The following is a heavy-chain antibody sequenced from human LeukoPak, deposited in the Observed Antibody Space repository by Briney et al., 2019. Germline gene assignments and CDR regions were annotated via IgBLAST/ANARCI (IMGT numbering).Heavy chain of an antibody. CDR2: IFHSGST. CDR3: ARHSQWGVVEWTFDI. CDR1: GYSISSGYY. Sequence: SETLSLTCGVSGYSISSGYYWGWIRQPPGQGLEWIATIFHSGSTYYNPSLESRVTISVDTSKNQFSLKLSSVTATDTAMYYCARHSQWGVVEWTFDIWGQGTMVTVSS. J-gene: IGHJ3*02. D-gene: IGHD3-16*01. V-gene: IGHV4-38-2*01.